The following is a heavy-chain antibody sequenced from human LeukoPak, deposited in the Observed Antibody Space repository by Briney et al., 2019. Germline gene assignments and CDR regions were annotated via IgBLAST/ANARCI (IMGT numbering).Heavy chain of an antibody. CDR2: IYNDGSST. D-gene: IGHD4-17*01. Sequence: PGGSLRLSCVASGFTLSNYWMHWVRQAPGKGLVWVSRIYNDGSSTSYADSVKGRFTISRDNAKSTLYLQMNSLRAEDTAVYYCARVLRHDAFDIWGQGTMVTVSS. V-gene: IGHV3-74*01. J-gene: IGHJ3*02. CDR1: GFTLSNYW. CDR3: ARVLRHDAFDI.